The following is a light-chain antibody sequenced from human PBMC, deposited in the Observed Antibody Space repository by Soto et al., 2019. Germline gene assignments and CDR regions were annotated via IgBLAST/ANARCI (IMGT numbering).Light chain of an antibody. CDR2: DGS. CDR1: QAISSA. Sequence: IQLTQSPSSLSASVGDRVTITCRASQAISSALASYQQKPGKAPQLLIYDGSTLGSGVPSRFSGSGFGTDVTLTISSLQPEDFATYYCQQFYSDPPTFSPGTKLEIK. CDR3: QQFYSDPPT. J-gene: IGKJ2*01. V-gene: IGKV1-13*02.